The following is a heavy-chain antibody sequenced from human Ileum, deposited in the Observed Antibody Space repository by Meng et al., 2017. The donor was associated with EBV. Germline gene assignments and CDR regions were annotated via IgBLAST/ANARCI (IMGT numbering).Heavy chain of an antibody. J-gene: IGHJ4*02. CDR3: ARDGGFSVGATKYDY. CDR1: GYTFTGYA. V-gene: IGHV1-3*01. D-gene: IGHD1-26*01. CDR2: INPGSGNT. Sequence: QVRLVQSGAEWKMPGASIKLSCKASGYTFTGYAIHWVRQAPGQRLEWMGWINPGSGNTKYSQKFQGRVTITRDTSATTVYMDLSSLRSEDTAVFYCARDGGFSVGATKYDYWGQGALVTVSS.